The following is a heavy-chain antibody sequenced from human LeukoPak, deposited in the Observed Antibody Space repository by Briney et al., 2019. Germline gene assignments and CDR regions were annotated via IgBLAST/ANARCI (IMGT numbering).Heavy chain of an antibody. CDR3: ARDLVGSHTSYSSGAWDY. CDR2: MNPNSGNT. CDR1: GYTFTSYD. J-gene: IGHJ4*02. Sequence: ASVKVSCKASGYTFTSYDINWVRQATGQGLEWMGWMNPNSGNTGYAQKFQGRVTMTRNTSISTAYMELSSLRSEDTAVYYCARDLVGSHTSYSSGAWDYWGQGTLVTVSS. V-gene: IGHV1-8*01. D-gene: IGHD3-9*01.